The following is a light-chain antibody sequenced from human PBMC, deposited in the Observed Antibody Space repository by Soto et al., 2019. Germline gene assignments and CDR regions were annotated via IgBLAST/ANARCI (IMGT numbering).Light chain of an antibody. V-gene: IGLV2-14*03. J-gene: IGLJ2*01. CDR2: NVD. CDR1: SSDVGGHNY. Sequence: QSVLTQVASVSASPGQSITISCTGTSSDVGGHNYVSWYQQHPGKAPKLMIYNVDYRPSGVSNRFSGSKSSNTASLTISGLQADDEAYYYCSSYADSSTVVFGGGTKLTFL. CDR3: SSYADSSTVV.